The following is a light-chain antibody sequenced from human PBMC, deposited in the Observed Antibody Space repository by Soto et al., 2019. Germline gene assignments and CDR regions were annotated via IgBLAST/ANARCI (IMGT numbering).Light chain of an antibody. CDR1: QSVSSSY. V-gene: IGKV3-20*01. CDR3: QHYNSYSEA. CDR2: GAS. Sequence: EIVLTQYPGTLSLSPGERATLSCRASQSVSSSYLAWYQQKPGQAPRLLIYGASNRATGIPDRFSGSGSGTEFTLTISSLQPDDFATYYCQHYNSYSEAFGQGTKVDIK. J-gene: IGKJ1*01.